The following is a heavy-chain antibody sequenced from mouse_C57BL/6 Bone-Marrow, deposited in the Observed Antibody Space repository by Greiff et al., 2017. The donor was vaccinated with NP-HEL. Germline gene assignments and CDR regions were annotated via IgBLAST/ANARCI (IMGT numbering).Heavy chain of an antibody. J-gene: IGHJ2*01. CDR1: GYTFTSYG. CDR3: ARVPGLHYYFDY. V-gene: IGHV1-81*01. D-gene: IGHD2-10*01. CDR2: IYPRSGNT. Sequence: QVQLQQSGAELARPGASVKLSCKASGYTFTSYGISWVKQRTGQGLEWIGEIYPRSGNTYYNEKFKGKATLTADKSSSTAYMELRSLTSEDSAVYFCARVPGLHYYFDYWGQGTTLTVSS.